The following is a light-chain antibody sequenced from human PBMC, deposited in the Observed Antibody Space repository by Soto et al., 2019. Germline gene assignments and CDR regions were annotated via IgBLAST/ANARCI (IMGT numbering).Light chain of an antibody. J-gene: IGKJ1*01. CDR3: QQYGSSWT. Sequence: EIVLTQSPATLSLSPGERATLSCRASQSVSSYLAWYEQKPGQAPRILIYDASNRATGIPARFSGSGSGTDFTLTISSLEFGDFAVYYCQQYGSSWTFGQGTQVDIK. CDR1: QSVSSY. V-gene: IGKV3-11*01. CDR2: DAS.